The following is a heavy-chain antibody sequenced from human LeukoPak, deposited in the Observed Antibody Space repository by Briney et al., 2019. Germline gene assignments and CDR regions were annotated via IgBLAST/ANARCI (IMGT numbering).Heavy chain of an antibody. J-gene: IGHJ4*02. D-gene: IGHD2-15*01. V-gene: IGHV1-2*02. CDR1: GYTSSGYY. Sequence: ASVKVSCKASGYTSSGYYMHWVRQAPGQGLEWMGWINPNSGGTNYAQKFQGRVTMTWDTSISTAYMDLSRLRSDDTAVYYCARDRSGGSCQIDYWGQGTLVTVST. CDR2: INPNSGGT. CDR3: ARDRSGGSCQIDY.